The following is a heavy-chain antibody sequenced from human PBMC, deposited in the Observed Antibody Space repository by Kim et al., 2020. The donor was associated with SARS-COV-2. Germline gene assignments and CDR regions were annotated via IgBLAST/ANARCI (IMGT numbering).Heavy chain of an antibody. D-gene: IGHD3-22*01. CDR2: IDPSDSYT. Sequence: GESLKISCKGSGYSFTSYWISWVRQMPGKGLEWMGRIDPSDSYTNYSPSFQGHVTISADKSISTAYLQWSSLKASDTAMYYCARLIRANPTYYYDSRGSYYVDYWGQGTLVTVSS. V-gene: IGHV5-10-1*01. CDR3: ARLIRANPTYYYDSRGSYYVDY. J-gene: IGHJ4*02. CDR1: GYSFTSYW.